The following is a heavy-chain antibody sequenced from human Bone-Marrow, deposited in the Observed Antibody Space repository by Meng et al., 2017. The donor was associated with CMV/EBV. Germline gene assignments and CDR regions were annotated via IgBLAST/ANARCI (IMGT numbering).Heavy chain of an antibody. D-gene: IGHD2-8*01. CDR2: LSDDSRTE. V-gene: IGHV3-48*04. Sequence: YCPASGFSFSNYYMNWVRQAPGKGLEWVSYLSDDSRTEVYADSVKGRFTISRDNAKNSLSQQMNSLRADDMAVYFCARDYSCTADRHIGDVHYWGQGALVTVSS. CDR3: ARDYSCTADRHIGDVHY. J-gene: IGHJ4*02. CDR1: GFSFSNYY.